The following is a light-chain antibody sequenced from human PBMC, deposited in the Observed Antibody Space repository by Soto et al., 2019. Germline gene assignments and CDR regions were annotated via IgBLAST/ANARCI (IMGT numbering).Light chain of an antibody. CDR1: QSVSSSY. CDR3: QQYGTPPWT. CDR2: DAS. Sequence: DIVLTQSQATLSVAPGERATLSCLASQSVSSSYLAWYQQKPGQAPRLLIYDASNRATGIPARFSGSGSGTDFTLTIRRLEPEDFAVYYCQQYGTPPWTFGQGTKVDI. J-gene: IGKJ1*01. V-gene: IGKV3-20*01.